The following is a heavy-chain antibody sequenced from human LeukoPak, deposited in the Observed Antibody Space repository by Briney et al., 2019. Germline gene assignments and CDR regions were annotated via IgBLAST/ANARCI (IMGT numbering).Heavy chain of an antibody. D-gene: IGHD3-22*01. CDR3: AREGYYDSSGYYRT. Sequence: SVKVSCKASGGTLSSYAISWVRQAPGQGLEWMGRIIPILGIANYAQKFQGRVTITADKSTSTAYMELSSLRSEDTAVYYCAREGYYDSSGYYRTWGQGTLVTVSS. V-gene: IGHV1-69*04. CDR1: GGTLSSYA. CDR2: IIPILGIA. J-gene: IGHJ5*02.